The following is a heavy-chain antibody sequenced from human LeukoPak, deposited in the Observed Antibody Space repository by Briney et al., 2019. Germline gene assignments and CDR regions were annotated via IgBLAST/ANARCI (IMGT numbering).Heavy chain of an antibody. D-gene: IGHD3-3*01. CDR1: GYSISSGYY. CDR3: ARQAPYDFAEAFDI. J-gene: IGHJ3*02. Sequence: SETLSLTCTVSGYSISSGYYWGWIRQPPGKGLEWIGSIYYSGSTYYNPSLKSRVTISVDTSKNQFSLKLSSVTAADTAVYYCARQAPYDFAEAFDIWGQGTMVTVSS. CDR2: IYYSGST. V-gene: IGHV4-38-2*02.